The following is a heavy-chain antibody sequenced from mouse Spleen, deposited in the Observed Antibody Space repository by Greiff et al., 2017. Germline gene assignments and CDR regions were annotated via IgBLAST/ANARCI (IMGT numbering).Heavy chain of an antibody. Sequence: EVQLQQSGPSLVKPSQTLSLTCSVTGDSITSGYWNWIRKFPGNKLEYMGYISYSGSTYYNPSLKSRISITRDTSKNQYYLQLNSVTTEDTATYYCAHYGSSRHWYFDVWGAGTTVTVSS. CDR3: AHYGSSRHWYFDV. J-gene: IGHJ1*01. V-gene: IGHV3-8*02. D-gene: IGHD1-1*01. CDR2: ISYSGST. CDR1: GDSITSGY.